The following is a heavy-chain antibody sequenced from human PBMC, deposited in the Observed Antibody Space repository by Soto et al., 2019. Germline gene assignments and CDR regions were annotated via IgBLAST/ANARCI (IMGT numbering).Heavy chain of an antibody. D-gene: IGHD6-13*01. V-gene: IGHV4-4*07. Sequence: PSETLSLTCTVSGGSISSYYWSWIRQPAGKGLEWIGRIYTSGSTNYNPSLKSRVTMPVDTSKNQFSLKLSSVTAADTAVYYCARGRWMDSSRHFDYWGQGTLVTVSS. J-gene: IGHJ4*02. CDR1: GGSISSYY. CDR3: ARGRWMDSSRHFDY. CDR2: IYTSGST.